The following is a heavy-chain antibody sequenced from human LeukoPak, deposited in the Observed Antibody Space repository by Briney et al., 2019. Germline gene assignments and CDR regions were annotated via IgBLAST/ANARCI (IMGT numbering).Heavy chain of an antibody. J-gene: IGHJ4*02. V-gene: IGHV1-18*01. CDR3: ARVSLEYYYDSSGYYYFDY. Sequence: GASVKVSCKASGGTFSSYAISWVRQAPGQGLEWMGWISAYNGNTNYAQKLQGRVTMTTDTSTSTAYMEPRSLRSDDTAVYYCARVSLEYYYDSSGYYYFDYWGQGTLVTVSS. CDR1: GGTFSSYA. CDR2: ISAYNGNT. D-gene: IGHD3-22*01.